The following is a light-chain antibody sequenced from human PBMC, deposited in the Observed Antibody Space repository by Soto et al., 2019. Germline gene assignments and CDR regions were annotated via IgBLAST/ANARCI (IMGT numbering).Light chain of an antibody. V-gene: IGLV2-14*01. CDR3: SSFTSSSTWV. CDR1: SSDLGVYDY. J-gene: IGLJ3*02. CDR2: EVN. Sequence: QSALTQPASVSGSPGQSLTISCTGSSSDLGVYDYVSWFQQHPGKAPKLMMYEVNNRPSGVSNRFSGSNSGNTASLTISGLQAEDEADYYCSSFTSSSTWVFGGGTKLTVL.